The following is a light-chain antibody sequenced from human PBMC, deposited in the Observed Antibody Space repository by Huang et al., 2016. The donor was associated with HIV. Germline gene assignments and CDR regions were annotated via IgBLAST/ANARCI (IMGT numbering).Light chain of an antibody. CDR1: QSVSSSY. Sequence: EIVLTQSPGTLSLSPGERATLSCRASQSVSSSYLAWYQQQPGQAPRLLIYGASSRATGIPDRFSGSGSGTGFTLTISRVEPEDFAVYYCQQYGSAPFTFGPGTKVDIK. V-gene: IGKV3-20*01. CDR3: QQYGSAPFT. J-gene: IGKJ3*01. CDR2: GAS.